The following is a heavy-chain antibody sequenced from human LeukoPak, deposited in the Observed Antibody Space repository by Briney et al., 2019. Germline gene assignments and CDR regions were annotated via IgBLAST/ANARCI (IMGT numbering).Heavy chain of an antibody. J-gene: IGHJ3*02. D-gene: IGHD3-3*01. Sequence: SGTLSLTCAVSGGSISRSKWWSWVGQPPGKGLEWIGEIYHSGGTNYNPSLKSRVTISVDKSKNQFYMKLSSVNAADTAVYYCARVYYDFWSGYYSGDAFDIWGQGTMVTVSS. CDR3: ARVYYDFWSGYYSGDAFDI. CDR1: GGSISRSKW. V-gene: IGHV4-4*02. CDR2: IYHSGGT.